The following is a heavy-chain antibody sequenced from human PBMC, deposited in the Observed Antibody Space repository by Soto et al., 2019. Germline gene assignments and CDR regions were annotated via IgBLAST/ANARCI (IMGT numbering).Heavy chain of an antibody. V-gene: IGHV4-59*01. CDR1: GGSISSYY. D-gene: IGHD6-13*01. CDR2: IYYSGST. Sequence: SETLSLTCTVSGGSISSYYWSWIWQPPGKGLEWIGYIYYSGSTNYNPSLKSRVTISVDTSKNQFSLKLSSVTAADTAVYYCARTAAGTGFDYWGQGTLVTVSS. J-gene: IGHJ4*02. CDR3: ARTAAGTGFDY.